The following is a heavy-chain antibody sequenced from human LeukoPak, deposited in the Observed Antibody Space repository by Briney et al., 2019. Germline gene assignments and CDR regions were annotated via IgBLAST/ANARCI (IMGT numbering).Heavy chain of an antibody. J-gene: IGHJ4*02. D-gene: IGHD2-15*01. CDR2: SKTDGGTT. Sequence: SKTDGGTTDYAAPVKGRFTISRDDSKNTLYLQMNSLKTEDTAVYYCTTALGPGATPFDYWGQGTLVTVSS. V-gene: IGHV3-15*01. CDR3: TTALGPGATPFDY.